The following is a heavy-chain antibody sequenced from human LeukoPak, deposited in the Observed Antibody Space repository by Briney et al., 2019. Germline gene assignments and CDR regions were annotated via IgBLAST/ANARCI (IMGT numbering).Heavy chain of an antibody. Sequence: PSETLSLTCAVYGGSFSGYYWSWLRQPPGKGLEWIGEINHSGSTNYNPSLKSRVTISVDTSKNQFSLKLSPVTAADTAVYYCARGGYCSGGSCYSDAFDIWGQGTMVTVSS. CDR1: GGSFSGYY. CDR2: INHSGST. D-gene: IGHD2-15*01. J-gene: IGHJ3*02. CDR3: ARGGYCSGGSCYSDAFDI. V-gene: IGHV4-34*01.